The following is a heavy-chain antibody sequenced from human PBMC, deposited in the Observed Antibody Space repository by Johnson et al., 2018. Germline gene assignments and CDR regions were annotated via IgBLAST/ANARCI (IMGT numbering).Heavy chain of an antibody. CDR3: AKHLDSTRKEGFDI. V-gene: IGHV3-30*18. Sequence: QVQLVESGGGVVQPGRSLGLSCVASGFTFNTYAMHWVRQAPGKGLEWVAAISYNGDHKYSADHVKGRFTIYRDNSKNTLDLQTNSLSAEDTALYYCAKHLDSTRKEGFDIWGQGTMVIVS. CDR1: GFTFNTYA. CDR2: ISYNGDHK. D-gene: IGHD2-21*01. J-gene: IGHJ3*02.